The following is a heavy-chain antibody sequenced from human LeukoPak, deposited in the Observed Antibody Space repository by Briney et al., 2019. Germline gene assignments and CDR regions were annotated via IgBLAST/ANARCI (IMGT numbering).Heavy chain of an antibody. CDR3: ASVLQSGTYPSGSDYYFHS. D-gene: IGHD1-26*01. Sequence: SETLSLTCSVAGDSINNDNYCWGWVRQSPGAGLEWLVSVYDNQHPIYTPSLKSRLTRSVDTSKNHFSLKLTSASAADTAVYFCASVLQSGTYPSGSDYYFHSWGRGTLVTVTS. CDR2: VYDNQHP. CDR1: GDSINNDNYC. V-gene: IGHV4-39*02. J-gene: IGHJ4*01.